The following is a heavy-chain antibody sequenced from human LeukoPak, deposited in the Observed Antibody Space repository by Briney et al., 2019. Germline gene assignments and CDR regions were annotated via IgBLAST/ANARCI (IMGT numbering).Heavy chain of an antibody. V-gene: IGHV1-2*02. CDR3: ARVAVVVPAAEWDLDY. CDR1: GYTFTGYY. J-gene: IGHJ4*02. CDR2: INPNSGGT. D-gene: IGHD2-2*01. Sequence: GASVKVSCKASGYTFTGYYMHWVRQAPGQGLEWMGWINPNSGGTNYAQKFQGRVTMTTDTSTSTAYMELRSLRSDDTAVYYCARVAVVVPAAEWDLDYWGQGTLVTVSS.